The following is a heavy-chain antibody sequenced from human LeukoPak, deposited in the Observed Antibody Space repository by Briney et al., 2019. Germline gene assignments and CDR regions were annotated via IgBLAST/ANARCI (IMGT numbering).Heavy chain of an antibody. J-gene: IGHJ6*03. D-gene: IGHD1-7*01. V-gene: IGHV3-20*04. Sequence: PGGSLRLSCAASGFTFSTSAMSWVRQAPGKGLEWVSSIKWNGGSTGYADSVKGRFTISRDNAKNSLYLQMNSLRAEDTAVYYCASWGELRLNYMDVWGKGTTVTVSS. CDR3: ASWGELRLNYMDV. CDR2: IKWNGGST. CDR1: GFTFSTSA.